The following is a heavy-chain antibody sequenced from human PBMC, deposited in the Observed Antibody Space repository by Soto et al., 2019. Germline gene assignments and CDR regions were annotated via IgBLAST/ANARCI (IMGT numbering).Heavy chain of an antibody. CDR3: ARGSIAAAAAYYYYGMDV. J-gene: IGHJ6*02. Sequence: SETLSLTCAVYGGSFSGYYWSWIRQPPGKGLEWIGEINHSGSTNYNPSLKSRVTISVDTSKNQFSLKLSSVTAADTAVYYCARGSIAAAAAYYYYGMDVWGQGTTVTVS. D-gene: IGHD6-13*01. V-gene: IGHV4-34*01. CDR1: GGSFSGYY. CDR2: INHSGST.